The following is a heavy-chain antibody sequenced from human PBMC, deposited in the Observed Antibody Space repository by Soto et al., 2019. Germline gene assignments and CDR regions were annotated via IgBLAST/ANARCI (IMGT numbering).Heavy chain of an antibody. J-gene: IGHJ4*02. CDR2: IVVGSGNT. Sequence: SVKVSCKASGFTFTSSAVQWVRQARGQRLEWIGWIVVGSGNTNYAQKLQERVTITRDMSTSTAYMELSSLRSEDTAVYYCAADLYDYYDSSGYYPYWGQGTLVTVSS. D-gene: IGHD3-22*01. CDR3: AADLYDYYDSSGYYPY. V-gene: IGHV1-58*01. CDR1: GFTFTSSA.